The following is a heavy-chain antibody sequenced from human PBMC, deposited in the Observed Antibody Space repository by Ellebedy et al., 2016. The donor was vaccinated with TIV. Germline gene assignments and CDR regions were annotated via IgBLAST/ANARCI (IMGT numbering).Heavy chain of an antibody. CDR3: ARELIVVVPAAIQHQTPNNWFDP. CDR2: IYYSGST. D-gene: IGHD2-2*01. CDR1: GGSISSGGYY. V-gene: IGHV4-31*03. Sequence: SETLSLXCTVSGGSISSGGYYWSWIRQHPGKGLEWIGYIYYSGSTYYNPSLKSRVTISVDTSKNQFSLKLSSVTAADTAVYYCARELIVVVPAAIQHQTPNNWFDPWGQGTLVTVSS. J-gene: IGHJ5*02.